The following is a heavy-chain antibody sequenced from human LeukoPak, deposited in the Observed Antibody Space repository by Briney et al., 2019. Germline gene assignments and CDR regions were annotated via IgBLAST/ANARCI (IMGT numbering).Heavy chain of an antibody. D-gene: IGHD2-15*01. CDR3: VGDKEGLRRD. Sequence: PGGSLRLSCAGSGFAVNTSYMTWVRQAPGKGLEWVSVIYTSGRMFIADSVKDRFTLSRDNANNILDLQMDSLEVEDTAVYYCVGDKEGLRRDWGQGTRVIVSS. CDR2: IYTSGRM. V-gene: IGHV3-66*01. CDR1: GFAVNTSY. J-gene: IGHJ4*02.